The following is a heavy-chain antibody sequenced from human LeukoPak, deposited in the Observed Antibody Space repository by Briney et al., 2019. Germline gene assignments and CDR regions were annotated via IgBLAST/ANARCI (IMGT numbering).Heavy chain of an antibody. CDR2: IYYSGSP. Sequence: SETLSLTCTVSGGSISSYYWSWIRQPPGKGLEWIGYIYYSGSPNYNPSLKSRVTISVDTSKNQFSLKLSSVTAADTAVYYCARDSQATYYDFWSGYFSQGGMDVWGQGTTVTVSS. V-gene: IGHV4-59*01. CDR1: GGSISSYY. CDR3: ARDSQATYYDFWSGYFSQGGMDV. D-gene: IGHD3-3*01. J-gene: IGHJ6*02.